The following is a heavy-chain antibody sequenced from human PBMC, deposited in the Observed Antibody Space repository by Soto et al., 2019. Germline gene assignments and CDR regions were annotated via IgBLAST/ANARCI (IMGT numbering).Heavy chain of an antibody. V-gene: IGHV3-53*01. Sequence: GGSLRLSCAASGFSVSSNYMSWVRQAPGKGLEWVSVIYSGGSTYYADSVKGRFTISRDNSKNTLYLQMNSLRAEDMAVYYCARHERRWPYAFDIWGQGTMVTVSS. CDR3: ARHERRWPYAFDI. D-gene: IGHD1-1*01. CDR1: GFSVSSNY. J-gene: IGHJ3*02. CDR2: IYSGGST.